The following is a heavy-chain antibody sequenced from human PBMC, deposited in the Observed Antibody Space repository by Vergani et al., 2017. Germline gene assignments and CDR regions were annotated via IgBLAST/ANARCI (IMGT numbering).Heavy chain of an antibody. J-gene: IGHJ6*02. CDR1: GGSISSGDYY. CDR3: ARVGVVRGVSYYYYYYGMDV. CDR2: IYYSGST. Sequence: QVQLQESGPGLVKPSQTLSLTCTVSGGSISSGDYYWSWIRQPPGKGLEWIGYIYYSGSTYYNPSLKRRVTISVDTSKNQFSLKLSSVTAADTAVYYCARVGVVRGVSYYYYYYGMDVWGQGTTVTVSS. D-gene: IGHD3-10*01. V-gene: IGHV4-30-4*08.